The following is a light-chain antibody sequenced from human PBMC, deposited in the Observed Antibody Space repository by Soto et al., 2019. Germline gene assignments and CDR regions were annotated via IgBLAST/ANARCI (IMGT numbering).Light chain of an antibody. CDR1: QSVSSSY. Sequence: IVLTQSPGTLSLSPGERATLSCRASQSVSSSYFAWYQQKPGQAPRLIIYGASSRATGVPDRFSGSGSGTDFTLTISRLEPEAFAVYYCQQYASSPGFTFGPGTKVDIK. CDR2: GAS. J-gene: IGKJ3*01. CDR3: QQYASSPGFT. V-gene: IGKV3-20*01.